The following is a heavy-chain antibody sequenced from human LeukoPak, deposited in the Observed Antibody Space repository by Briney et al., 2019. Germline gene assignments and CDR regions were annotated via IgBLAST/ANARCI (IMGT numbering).Heavy chain of an antibody. D-gene: IGHD2-2*02. J-gene: IGHJ4*02. V-gene: IGHV4-31*03. CDR2: IYYSGST. CDR1: GASISSGDYY. CDR3: ARGARYCSSTSCYIY. Sequence: PSQTLSLTCTVSGASISSGDYYWTWIRQHPGKGLEWIGYIYYSGSTYYNPSLKSRVTISVDTSKNQLSLKLSSVTAADTAVYYCARGARYCSSTSCYIYWGQGTLVTVSS.